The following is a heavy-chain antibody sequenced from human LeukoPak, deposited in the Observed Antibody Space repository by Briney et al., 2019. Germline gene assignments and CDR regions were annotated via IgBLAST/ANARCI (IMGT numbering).Heavy chain of an antibody. Sequence: ASVKVSCKVSGYTLTELSMHWVRQAPGKGLEWMGGFDPEDGETIYAQKFQGRVTMTEDTSTDTAYMELSSLRSEDTAVYYCATEQIMFRGVFNNGFDPWGQGTLVTVSS. J-gene: IGHJ5*02. CDR1: GYTLTELS. D-gene: IGHD3-10*01. CDR2: FDPEDGET. V-gene: IGHV1-24*01. CDR3: ATEQIMFRGVFNNGFDP.